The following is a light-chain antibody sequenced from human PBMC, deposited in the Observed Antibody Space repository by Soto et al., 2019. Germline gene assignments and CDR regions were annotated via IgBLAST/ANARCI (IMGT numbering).Light chain of an antibody. CDR3: CSYAGSSTRYV. CDR1: SSDVGSYNL. CDR2: EGS. Sequence: QSALTQPASVSGSPGQSITISCTGTSSDVGSYNLVSWYQQHPGKAPKLMIYEGSKRPSGVSNRFSGSKSGNTASLPISGLQDEDEADYYCCSYAGSSTRYVFGPGTKVNVL. V-gene: IGLV2-23*01. J-gene: IGLJ1*01.